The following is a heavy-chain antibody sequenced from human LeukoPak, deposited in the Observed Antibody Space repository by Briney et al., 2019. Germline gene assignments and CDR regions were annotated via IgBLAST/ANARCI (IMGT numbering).Heavy chain of an antibody. CDR2: INHSGST. J-gene: IGHJ6*02. D-gene: IGHD6-13*01. CDR3: ARVHRSSWQSRHASGMDV. Sequence: SETLSLTCAVYGGSFSDYYWSWIRQPPGKGLEWIGEINHSGSTNYNPSLKSRVTISVDTSKNQFSLKLSSVTAADTAVYYCARVHRSSWQSRHASGMDVWGQGTTVTVSS. CDR1: GGSFSDYY. V-gene: IGHV4-34*01.